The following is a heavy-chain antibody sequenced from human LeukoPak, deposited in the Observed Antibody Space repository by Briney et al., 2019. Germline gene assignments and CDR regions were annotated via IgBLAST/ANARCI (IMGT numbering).Heavy chain of an antibody. J-gene: IGHJ3*02. CDR3: ARDLTRIVVVPAADWGGDAFDI. CDR2: INPNSGGT. D-gene: IGHD2-2*01. CDR1: DYTFTGYY. V-gene: IGHV1-2*06. Sequence: ASVKVSCKASDYTFTGYYMHWVRQAPGQGLEWMGRINPNSGGTNYAQKFQGRVTMTRDTSISTAYMELSRLRSDDTAVYYCARDLTRIVVVPAADWGGDAFDIRGQGTMVTVSS.